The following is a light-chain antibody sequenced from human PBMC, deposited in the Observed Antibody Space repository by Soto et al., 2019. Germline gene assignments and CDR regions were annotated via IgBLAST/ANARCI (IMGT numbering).Light chain of an antibody. CDR3: QQSHSTPIYS. Sequence: IQMTQSPSSLSASVGDRVTITCRASQHIDNYLNWYHQKPGKAPDLLIFTSSSLQSGVPSRFAGSGSGTHFTLTISSLHREDIGGYYCQQSHSTPIYSVGQGTKVDIK. CDR2: TSS. CDR1: QHIDNY. J-gene: IGKJ2*03. V-gene: IGKV1-39*01.